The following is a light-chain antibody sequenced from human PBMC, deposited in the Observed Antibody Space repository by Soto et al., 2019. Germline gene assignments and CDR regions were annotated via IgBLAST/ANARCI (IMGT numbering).Light chain of an antibody. V-gene: IGKV1-39*01. CDR1: QIIANY. CDR3: QQSSRTPLT. Sequence: DIPMTQSPSSLSASVGDRVTITCRASQIIANYLHWYQHKPGKAPKLLIYAASNLKSGVPSRFSGSGSGTDFTLTIGSLQPEDVATYYCQQSSRTPLTFGGGTKVEI. CDR2: AAS. J-gene: IGKJ4*01.